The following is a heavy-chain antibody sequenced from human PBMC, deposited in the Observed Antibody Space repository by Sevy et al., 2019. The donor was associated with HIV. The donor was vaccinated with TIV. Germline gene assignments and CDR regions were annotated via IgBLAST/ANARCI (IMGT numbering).Heavy chain of an antibody. CDR2: INHSGST. D-gene: IGHD3-22*01. V-gene: IGHV4-34*01. CDR3: ARWRGTRITMIVVVVTGYFDY. CDR1: GGSFSDYS. Sequence: SETLSLTCAVYGGSFSDYSWSWIRQPLGKGLEWIGEINHSGSTNYNPSLKSRVTISVDTSKNQFSLKLSSVTAADTAVYYCARWRGTRITMIVVVVTGYFDYWGQGTLVTVSS. J-gene: IGHJ4*02.